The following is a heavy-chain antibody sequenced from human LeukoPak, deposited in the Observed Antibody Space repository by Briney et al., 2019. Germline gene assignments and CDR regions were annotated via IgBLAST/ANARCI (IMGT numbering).Heavy chain of an antibody. J-gene: IGHJ4*02. CDR1: GGSISSSNW. Sequence: NPSETLSLTCAVSGGSISSSNWWSWVRQPPGKGLEWIGEIYHSGSTNYNPSLKSRVTISVDKSKNQFSLKLSSVTAADTAVYYCARDRYDSSGYWYFDYWGQGTLVTVSS. D-gene: IGHD3-22*01. CDR2: IYHSGST. V-gene: IGHV4-4*02. CDR3: ARDRYDSSGYWYFDY.